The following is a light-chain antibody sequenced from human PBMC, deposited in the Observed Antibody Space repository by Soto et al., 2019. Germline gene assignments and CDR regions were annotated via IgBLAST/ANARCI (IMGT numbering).Light chain of an antibody. CDR2: NNY. CDR1: SSNIGTNS. CDR3: ASWDDSLKALL. J-gene: IGLJ3*02. Sequence: QSALTQPPSASETPEQRVIISCSGGSSNIGTNSVSWYQHLPGTAPKLLIYNNYQRPSGVPDRFSGSKSGTSASLAISGLQSEDEADYYCASWDDSLKALLFGGGTKVTVL. V-gene: IGLV1-44*01.